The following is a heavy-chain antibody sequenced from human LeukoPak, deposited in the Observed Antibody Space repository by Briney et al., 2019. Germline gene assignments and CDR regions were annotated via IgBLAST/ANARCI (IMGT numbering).Heavy chain of an antibody. Sequence: PGGSLRLSCAASGFTFSSYAMSWVRQAPGKGLERVSAISGGGSTYYADSVKGRFTISRDNSKNTLYLQMNSLRAEDTAVYYCAKGGRGYYNSFDYWGQGTLVTVSS. CDR1: GFTFSSYA. V-gene: IGHV3-23*01. J-gene: IGHJ4*02. CDR2: ISGGGST. CDR3: AKGGRGYYNSFDY. D-gene: IGHD3-22*01.